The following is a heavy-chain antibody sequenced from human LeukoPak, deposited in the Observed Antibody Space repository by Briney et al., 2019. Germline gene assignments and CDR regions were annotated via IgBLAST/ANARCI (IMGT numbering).Heavy chain of an antibody. Sequence: SETLSLTCTVSGGSISSYYWSWIRQPPGKRLEWIGYIFYRGSTNYNPSLKSRVAISEDTSKNQFSLNLSSVTAADTAVYYCATTPLDSSGSSDYWGQGTLVTVSS. V-gene: IGHV4-59*12. CDR2: IFYRGST. CDR3: ATTPLDSSGSSDY. CDR1: GGSISSYY. D-gene: IGHD3-22*01. J-gene: IGHJ4*02.